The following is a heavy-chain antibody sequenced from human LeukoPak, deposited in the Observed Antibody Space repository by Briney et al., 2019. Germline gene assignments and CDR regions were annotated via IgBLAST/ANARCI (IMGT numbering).Heavy chain of an antibody. Sequence: PGGSLRLSCAASGFTFSSYAMSWVRQAPGKGLEWVSAISGSGGSTYYADSVEGRFTISRDNSKNTLYLQMNSLRAEDTAVYYCAKDRVATTLFDYWGQGTLVTVSS. CDR2: ISGSGGST. V-gene: IGHV3-23*01. D-gene: IGHD5-12*01. CDR1: GFTFSSYA. CDR3: AKDRVATTLFDY. J-gene: IGHJ4*02.